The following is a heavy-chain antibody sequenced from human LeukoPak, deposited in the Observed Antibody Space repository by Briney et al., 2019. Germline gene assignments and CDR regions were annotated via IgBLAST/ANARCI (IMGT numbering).Heavy chain of an antibody. CDR3: ARDSSFVAGTYFDY. CDR2: IYYSGST. CDR1: GGSISSGDYY. D-gene: IGHD6-19*01. V-gene: IGHV4-61*08. Sequence: PSETLSLTCTVSGGSISSGDYYWSWIRQPPGKGLEWIGYIYYSGSTNYNPSLKSRVTISVDTSKNQFSLKLSSVTAADTAVYYCARDSSFVAGTYFDYWGQGTLVTVSS. J-gene: IGHJ4*02.